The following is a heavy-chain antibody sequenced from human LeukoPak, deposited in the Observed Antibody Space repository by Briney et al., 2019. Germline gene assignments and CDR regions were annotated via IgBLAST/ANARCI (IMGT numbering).Heavy chain of an antibody. Sequence: GGSLRLSCAAPGFTFSSYWMSWVRQAPGKGLEWVANIKQDGSEKYYVDSVKGRFTISRDNAKNSLYLQMNSLRAEDTAVYYCARGGGYYDFWSGYYRAYYFDYWGQGTLVTVSS. CDR1: GFTFSSYW. J-gene: IGHJ4*02. D-gene: IGHD3-3*01. V-gene: IGHV3-7*01. CDR2: IKQDGSEK. CDR3: ARGGGYYDFWSGYYRAYYFDY.